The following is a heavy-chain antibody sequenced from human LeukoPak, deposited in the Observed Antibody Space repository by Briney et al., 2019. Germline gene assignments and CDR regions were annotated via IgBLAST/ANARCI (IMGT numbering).Heavy chain of an antibody. J-gene: IGHJ4*02. CDR3: AGHVSAAAGGR. CDR2: IHHSGST. CDR1: GGSARDNY. Sequence: PSETLSLTCAVYGGSARDNYWSWIRQPPGKGLEWIGEIHHSGSTKYNPSLKSRVTISLDTSKNQFSLKLNSMTAADTAVYYCAGHVSAAAGGRWGQGTLVTVSS. D-gene: IGHD6-13*01. V-gene: IGHV4-34*01.